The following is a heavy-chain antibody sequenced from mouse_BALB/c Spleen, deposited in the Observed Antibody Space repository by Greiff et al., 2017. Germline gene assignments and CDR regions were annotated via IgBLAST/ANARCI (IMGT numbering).Heavy chain of an antibody. CDR2: ILPGSGST. V-gene: IGHV1-9*01. CDR1: GYTFSSYW. J-gene: IGHJ4*01. CDR3: GRDSAGVY. D-gene: IGHD6-1*01. Sequence: QVQLLQSGAELMKPGASVKISCKATGYTFSSYWIEWVKQRPGHGLEWIGEILPGSGSTNYNAKLKGKATFTADTSSNTAYMQLSNMTSEDSAVYDCGRDSAGVYWGQGTTLTVSS.